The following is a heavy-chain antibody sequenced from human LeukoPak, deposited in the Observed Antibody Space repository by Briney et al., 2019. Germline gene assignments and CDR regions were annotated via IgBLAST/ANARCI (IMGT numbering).Heavy chain of an antibody. CDR2: INPNSGGT. J-gene: IGHJ4*02. Sequence: ASVKVSCTASGYTFTGYYMHWVRQAPGQGLEWMGWINPNSGGTNYAQKFQGRVTMTTDTSTSTAYMELRSLRSDDTAVYYCARGYDSSGYYVSPDDYWGQGTLVTVSS. CDR3: ARGYDSSGYYVSPDDY. D-gene: IGHD3-22*01. V-gene: IGHV1-2*02. CDR1: GYTFTGYY.